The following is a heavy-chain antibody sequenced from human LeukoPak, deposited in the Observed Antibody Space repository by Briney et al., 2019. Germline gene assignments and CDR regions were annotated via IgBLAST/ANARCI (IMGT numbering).Heavy chain of an antibody. CDR2: IYHSGST. Sequence: SETLSLTCAVSGGSISSGGYSWSWIRQPPGKGLEWIGYIYHSGSTYYNPSLKSRVTISVDRSKNQFSLKLSSVTAADTAVYYCARGGRFGEMDVWGQGTTVTVSS. J-gene: IGHJ6*02. V-gene: IGHV4-30-2*01. CDR1: GGSISSGGYS. D-gene: IGHD3-10*01. CDR3: ARGGRFGEMDV.